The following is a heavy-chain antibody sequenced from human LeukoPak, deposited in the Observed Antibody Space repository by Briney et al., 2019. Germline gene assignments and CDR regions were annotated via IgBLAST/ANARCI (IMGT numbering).Heavy chain of an antibody. J-gene: IGHJ6*04. Sequence: GEALQISCKGSGYSFTSYWIGWVRQMPGKGLEWMGIIYPGDSDTRYSPSFQGQVTISADKSISTAYLQWSSLKASDTAMYYCARLGLAARNGMDVWGKGTTVTVSS. D-gene: IGHD6-6*01. CDR1: GYSFTSYW. CDR3: ARLGLAARNGMDV. V-gene: IGHV5-51*01. CDR2: IYPGDSDT.